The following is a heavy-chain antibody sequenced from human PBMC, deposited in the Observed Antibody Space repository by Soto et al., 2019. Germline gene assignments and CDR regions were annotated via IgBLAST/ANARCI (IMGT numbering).Heavy chain of an antibody. Sequence: GGSLRLSCAASGFTFSSYSMNWVRQAPGKGLEWVSYISSSSSTIYYADSVKGRFTISRDNAKNSLYLQMNSLRDEDTAVYYCASGYCSSTSCYEVYYYGMDVWGQGTTVTVSS. CDR3: ASGYCSSTSCYEVYYYGMDV. D-gene: IGHD2-2*01. CDR2: ISSSSSTI. J-gene: IGHJ6*02. V-gene: IGHV3-48*02. CDR1: GFTFSSYS.